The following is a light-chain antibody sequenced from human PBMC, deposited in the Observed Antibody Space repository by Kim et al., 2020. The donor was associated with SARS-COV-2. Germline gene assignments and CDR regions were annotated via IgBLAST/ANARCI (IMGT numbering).Light chain of an antibody. Sequence: SSELTQDPAVSVALGQTVRITCQGDSLRSYYASWYQQKPGQAPVLVIYGKNNRPSGIPDRFSGSSSGNTASLTITGSQAEDEADYYCNSRDSSGNHIRHVFGNGTKFTVL. CDR2: GKN. CDR3: NSRDSSGNHIRHV. CDR1: SLRSYY. J-gene: IGLJ1*01. V-gene: IGLV3-19*01.